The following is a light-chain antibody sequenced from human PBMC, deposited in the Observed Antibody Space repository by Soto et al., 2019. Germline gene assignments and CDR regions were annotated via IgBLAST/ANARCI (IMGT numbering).Light chain of an antibody. CDR2: GAS. CDR1: QSVSSNY. CDR3: QKYDTSPRS. J-gene: IGKJ1*01. Sequence: EIVLTQSPGTLSLSPGERATLSCRASQSVSSNYLAWYQQKRGQAPRLLFYGASSRATRITTRFSGSGSGTDLTLTISILEPEDFTVYSCQKYDTSPRSFGQGTKVEI. V-gene: IGKV3-20*01.